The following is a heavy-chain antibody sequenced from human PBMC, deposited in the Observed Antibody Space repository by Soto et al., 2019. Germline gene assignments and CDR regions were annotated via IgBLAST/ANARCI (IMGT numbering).Heavy chain of an antibody. J-gene: IGHJ6*02. V-gene: IGHV4-34*01. CDR1: GGSLGGYY. CDR3: ARFSGSYYYAMDV. D-gene: IGHD6-19*01. CDR2: INHSGVT. Sequence: SETLALTCAVYGGSLGGYYWSWIRQPPGKGLEWIGEINHSGVTNYKPSLKRRVTISVDTSKNQFSLQLKSVTAADTALYYCARFSGSYYYAMDVWGQGSTVTVSS.